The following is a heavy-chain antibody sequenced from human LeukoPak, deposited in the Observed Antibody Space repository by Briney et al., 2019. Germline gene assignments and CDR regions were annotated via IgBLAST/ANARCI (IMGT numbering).Heavy chain of an antibody. V-gene: IGHV4-4*07. CDR2: IYISGSGST. Sequence: MSSETLSLTCTVSGGSISSYYWSWIRQPAGKGLEWIGRIYISGSGSTNYNPSLKSRVTMSVDTSKNQFSLKLSSVTAADTAVYYCARDKRVAVAGTYIYYCYMDVWGNGTTVTISS. CDR1: GGSISSYY. J-gene: IGHJ6*03. CDR3: ARDKRVAVAGTYIYYCYMDV. D-gene: IGHD6-19*01.